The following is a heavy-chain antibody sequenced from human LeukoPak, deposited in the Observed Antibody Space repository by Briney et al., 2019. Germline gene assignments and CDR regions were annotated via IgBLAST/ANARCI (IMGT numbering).Heavy chain of an antibody. CDR3: ARGDCSATSCYYFDN. CDR1: GLRFSGHY. V-gene: IGHV3-11*04. D-gene: IGHD2-15*01. Sequence: GGSLRLFCAASGLRFSGHYMSWIRQAPGKGLERISYTSSTITTIYYADSVKGRFTISRDNAKNSLYLQMSSLRAEDTAVYYCARGDCSATSCYYFDNWGQGTLVTVSS. J-gene: IGHJ4*02. CDR2: TSSTITTI.